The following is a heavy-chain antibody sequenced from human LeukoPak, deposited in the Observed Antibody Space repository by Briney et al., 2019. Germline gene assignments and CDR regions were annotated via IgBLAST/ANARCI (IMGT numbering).Heavy chain of an antibody. CDR1: GGSISSDY. J-gene: IGHJ4*02. CDR2: IHYNGNT. CDR3: ARVTGYMIEDYFDY. Sequence: SETLSLTCTVSGGSISSDYWTWIRQPPGKGLEWIGYIHYNGNTNYNPSLKSRVTISVETSKNQFSLKLSSVTAADTAVYYCARVTGYMIEDYFDYWGQGTLVTVSS. V-gene: IGHV4-59*01. D-gene: IGHD3-22*01.